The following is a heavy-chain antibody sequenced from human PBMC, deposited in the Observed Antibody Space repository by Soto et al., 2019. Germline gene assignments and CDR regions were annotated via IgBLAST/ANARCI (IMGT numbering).Heavy chain of an antibody. Sequence: EVQLVESGGGLVQPGGSLRLSCAASGFSFSSYDMHWVRQVTGKGLEWVSTIAAGGGTDYAGSVKGRFTISRDNGKNSLYLQMNSLSAGDTAVYYCAGGPGVSCRWSGSYVCSSSPPDYWGQGTLVTVSS. V-gene: IGHV3-13*01. D-gene: IGHD2-15*01. CDR3: AGGPGVSCRWSGSYVCSSSPPDY. CDR1: GFSFSSYD. CDR2: IAAGGGT. J-gene: IGHJ4*02.